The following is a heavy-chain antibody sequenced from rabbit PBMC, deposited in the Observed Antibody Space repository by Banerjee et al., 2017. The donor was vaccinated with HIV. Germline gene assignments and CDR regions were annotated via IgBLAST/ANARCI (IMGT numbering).Heavy chain of an antibody. D-gene: IGHD4-1*01. Sequence: QEQLEESGGGLVKPGRSPTLTCTASGFSFSNKYVMCWVRQAPGKGLEWIGCINYDASIYYATWAKGRFTISKTSSTTVTLQMTSLTAADTATYFCARDLAGVIGWNFNLWGPGTLVTVS. V-gene: IGHV1S45*01. J-gene: IGHJ4*01. CDR1: GFSFSNKYV. CDR2: INYDASI. CDR3: ARDLAGVIGWNFNL.